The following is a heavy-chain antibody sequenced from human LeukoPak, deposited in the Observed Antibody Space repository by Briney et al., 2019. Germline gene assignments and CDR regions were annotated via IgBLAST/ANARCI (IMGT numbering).Heavy chain of an antibody. CDR3: ARAMRTGSSLTFDY. D-gene: IGHD3-16*01. V-gene: IGHV3-7*01. J-gene: IGHJ4*02. CDR1: GFTFGSCW. Sequence: PGGSLRLSCAASGFTFGSCWMNWVRQTPGKGLEWVANIKQDGSEKYYVDSVKGRFTISRDNAKNSLYLQMNSLRAEDTAVYYCARAMRTGSSLTFDYWGQGTLVTVSS. CDR2: IKQDGSEK.